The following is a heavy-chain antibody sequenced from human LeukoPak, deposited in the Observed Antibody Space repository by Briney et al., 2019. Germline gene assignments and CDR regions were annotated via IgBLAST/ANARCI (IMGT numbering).Heavy chain of an antibody. Sequence: PAGSLSLSCAASGFTVSSNYMNWVRLPPGKGMGWDSVIYSGGSRNYSDSVKGRFNITRDNAKNTLDPQMTRLRAEDTGVYYCARDREEGFDYWGQGTLVTVSS. J-gene: IGHJ4*02. CDR1: GFTVSSNY. CDR3: ARDREEGFDY. CDR2: IYSGGSR. V-gene: IGHV3-66*01.